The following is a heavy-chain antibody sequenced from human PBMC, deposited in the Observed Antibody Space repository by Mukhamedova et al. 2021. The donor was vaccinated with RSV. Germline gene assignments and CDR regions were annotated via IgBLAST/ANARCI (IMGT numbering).Heavy chain of an antibody. CDR3: AKDLGGEVTAIQPALSNDY. CDR2: ISYDGSNK. J-gene: IGHJ4*02. D-gene: IGHD2-21*02. V-gene: IGHV3-30*18. Sequence: VRQAPGKGLEWVAVISYDGSNKYYADSVKGRFTISRDNSKNTLYLQMNSLRAEDTAVYYCAKDLGGEVTAIQPALSNDYWGQGTL.